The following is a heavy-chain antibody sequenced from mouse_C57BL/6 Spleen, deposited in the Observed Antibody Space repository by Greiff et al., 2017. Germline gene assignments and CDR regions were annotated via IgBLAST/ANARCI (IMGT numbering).Heavy chain of an antibody. CDR3: AISDGRGDYFDY. J-gene: IGHJ2*01. CDR2: IRNKANGYST. Sequence: EVQGVESGGGLVQPGGSLSLSCAASGFTFTDYYMSWVRQPPGKALEWLGFIRNKANGYSTEYSASVKGRFTISRDNSQCILYLQMNALRTEDSAAYDCAISDGRGDYFDYWGQGTTLTVSS. D-gene: IGHD1-1*02. V-gene: IGHV7-3*01. CDR1: GFTFTDYY.